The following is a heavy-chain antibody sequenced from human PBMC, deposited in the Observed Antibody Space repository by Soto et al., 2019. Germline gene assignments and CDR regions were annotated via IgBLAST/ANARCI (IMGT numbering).Heavy chain of an antibody. V-gene: IGHV5-51*07. CDR1: RYSFTSYW. CDR2: IYPCDSDT. CDR3: ARRHYDFWSGYARYGMDV. Sequence: ECLKISFPGSRYSFTSYWIGRVHQMPGKGLEWMGIIYPCDSDTRYSPSFQGQVTISADKSISTAYLQWSSLKASDTAMYYCARRHYDFWSGYARYGMDVWGQGTTVTVSS. D-gene: IGHD3-3*01. J-gene: IGHJ6*02.